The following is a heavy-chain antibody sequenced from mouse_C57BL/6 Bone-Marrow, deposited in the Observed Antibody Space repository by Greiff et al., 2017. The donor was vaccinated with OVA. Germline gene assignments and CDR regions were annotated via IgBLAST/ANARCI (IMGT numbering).Heavy chain of an antibody. CDR2: IYIGNGYT. CDR3: ARDETGRGDY. D-gene: IGHD4-1*01. CDR1: GYTFTSYG. V-gene: IGHV1-58*01. J-gene: IGHJ4*01. Sequence: VQLQQSGAELVRPGSSVKMSCKTSGYTFTSYGINWVKQRPGQGLEWIGYIYIGNGYTEYYEQFKGKATLTSATYSSTAYMQLSSRTSEDSSSYFCARDETGRGDYWGQGTSVTVSS.